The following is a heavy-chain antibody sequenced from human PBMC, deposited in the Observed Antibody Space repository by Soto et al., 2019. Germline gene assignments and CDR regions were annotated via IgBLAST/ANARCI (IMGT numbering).Heavy chain of an antibody. J-gene: IGHJ6*02. CDR3: ARVVYCISTGCYEGRSYYYYGMDV. V-gene: IGHV1-18*01. Sequence: QVQLVQSGAEVKKPGASVKVSCKASGYTFNSSSISWVRQAPVQGLEWMGWISSYNGNTNYAQKLQGRVTMTTDTATSTAYMELRSLRSDDTAVYYCARVVYCISTGCYEGRSYYYYGMDVWGQGTTVTVSS. CDR2: ISSYNGNT. CDR1: GYTFNSSS. D-gene: IGHD2-2*01.